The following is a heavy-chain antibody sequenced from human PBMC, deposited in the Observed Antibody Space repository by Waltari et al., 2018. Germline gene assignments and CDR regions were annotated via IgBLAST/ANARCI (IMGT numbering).Heavy chain of an antibody. CDR1: GGSISSGGYY. CDR3: ARYYSSGWYDVAD. D-gene: IGHD6-19*01. CDR2: IYYSGST. V-gene: IGHV4-31*03. J-gene: IGHJ4*02. Sequence: QVQLPESGPGLVKPSQTLSLTCTVAGGSISSGGYYWSWIRQHPGKGLEWIGYIYYSGSTYYNPSLKSRVTISVDTSKNQFSLKLSSVTAADTAVYYCARYYSSGWYDVADWGQGTLVTVSS.